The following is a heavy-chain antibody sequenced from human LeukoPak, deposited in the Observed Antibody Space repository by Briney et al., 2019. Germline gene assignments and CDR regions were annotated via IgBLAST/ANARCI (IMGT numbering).Heavy chain of an antibody. CDR2: IRWNSGSI. V-gene: IGHV3-9*01. Sequence: GGSLRLSCAASVFTFDDYAMHWVRQAPGKGLEWVSGIRWNSGSIGYADSVKGRFTISRDNAKNSLYLQMNSLRVEDTALYYCAKDIGRVDTASTYMDVWGKGTTVTISS. J-gene: IGHJ6*03. CDR1: VFTFDDYA. CDR3: AKDIGRVDTASTYMDV. D-gene: IGHD5-18*01.